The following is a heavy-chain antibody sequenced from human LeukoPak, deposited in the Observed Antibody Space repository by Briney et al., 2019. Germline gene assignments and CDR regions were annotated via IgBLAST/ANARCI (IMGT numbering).Heavy chain of an antibody. CDR2: ISGSGGST. CDR1: RFTFSSYA. D-gene: IGHD2-15*01. CDR3: AKRCCSGGSCYGFCDY. J-gene: IGHJ4*02. V-gene: IGHV3-23*01. Sequence: GGSLRLSCAASRFTFSSYAMSWVRQAPGKGLEWVSAISGSGGSTYYADSVKGRFTISRDNSKNTLYVQMNSLRADDTAVYYCAKRCCSGGSCYGFCDYWGQGTLVTVSS.